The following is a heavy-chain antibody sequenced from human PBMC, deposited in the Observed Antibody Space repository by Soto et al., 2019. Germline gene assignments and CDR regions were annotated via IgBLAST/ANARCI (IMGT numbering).Heavy chain of an antibody. D-gene: IGHD5-12*01. CDR3: ALRFGTA. V-gene: IGHV4-30-4*01. CDR2: IYYSGTT. J-gene: IGHJ6*02. CDR1: GASISSGDYY. Sequence: SETLSLTCTVSGASISSGDYYWTWIRQPPGKGLEWIGYIYYSGTTYYNPSLKSRVSISLDASKNRFSLKLTSVTAADTGVYYCALRFGTAWGQGTTVTVSS.